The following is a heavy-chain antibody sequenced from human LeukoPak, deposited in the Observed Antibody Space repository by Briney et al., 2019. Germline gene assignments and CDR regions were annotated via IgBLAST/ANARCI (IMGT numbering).Heavy chain of an antibody. CDR1: GFTFSDYY. D-gene: IGHD3-10*01. CDR2: ISTIGSSI. V-gene: IGHV3-11*01. J-gene: IGHJ6*02. CDR3: AIPYDSGGDYYGMDV. Sequence: GSLRLSCAASGFTFSDYYMSWIRQAPGKGLEWVSYISTIGSSIYYADSVKGRFTMSRDNAKNSLYLQMNSLRAEDTAVYYCAIPYDSGGDYYGMDVWGQGTTVTVSS.